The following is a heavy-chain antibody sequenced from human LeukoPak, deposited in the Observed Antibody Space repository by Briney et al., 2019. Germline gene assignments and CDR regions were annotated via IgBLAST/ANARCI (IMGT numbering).Heavy chain of an antibody. Sequence: GGSQRLSCAPSGLTFSSYWMHWVRQAPGKGLVWVSRISNDGSSTNYADSVKGRFNVSRDNAKNTLYLQMNSLRAEDTAVYYCAADIQLWSTAVDYWGQGTLVTVSS. CDR1: GLTFSSYW. CDR2: ISNDGSST. D-gene: IGHD5-18*01. J-gene: IGHJ4*02. CDR3: AADIQLWSTAVDY. V-gene: IGHV3-74*01.